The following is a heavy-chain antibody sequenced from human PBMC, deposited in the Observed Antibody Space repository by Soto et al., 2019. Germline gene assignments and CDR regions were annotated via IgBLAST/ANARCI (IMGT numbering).Heavy chain of an antibody. V-gene: IGHV2-5*02. CDR2: LYWDDDK. Sequence: QITLKESGPTRVKPTQTLTLTCTFSGFSLSARPVGVGWIRQAPGKTLERLALLYWDDDKRYSPSLTSRLTISMDTYKEQVVLTMTNMDPLDTGIYYCAHRADIDGKCNGGYFDSWGQRALVTVAS. J-gene: IGHJ4*02. CDR3: AHRADIDGKCNGGYFDS. CDR1: GFSLSARPVG. D-gene: IGHD3-9*01.